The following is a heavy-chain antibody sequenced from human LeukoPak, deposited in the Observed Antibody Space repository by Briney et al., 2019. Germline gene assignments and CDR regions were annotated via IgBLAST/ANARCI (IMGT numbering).Heavy chain of an antibody. CDR2: IDSGGFT. J-gene: IGHJ5*02. V-gene: IGHV3-66*01. D-gene: IGHD3-22*01. CDR1: GFTFSSYW. Sequence: GGSLRLSCAASGFTFSSYWMSWVRQAPGKGLEWVSLIDSGGFTYYADSVKGRFTISRDNSKNTLYLQMNSLRAEDTAVYFCANTYYYDGSGYYYLGWFDPWGQGNLFTVSS. CDR3: ANTYYYDGSGYYYLGWFDP.